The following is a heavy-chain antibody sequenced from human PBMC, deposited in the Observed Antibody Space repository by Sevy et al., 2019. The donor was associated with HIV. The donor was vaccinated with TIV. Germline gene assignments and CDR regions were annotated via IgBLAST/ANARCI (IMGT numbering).Heavy chain of an antibody. J-gene: IGHJ3*02. V-gene: IGHV3-33*01. D-gene: IGHD2-15*01. CDR1: GFTFSSYG. CDR3: ARGQTVVPYAFVI. Sequence: GSLRLSCAASGFTFSSYGMHWVRQAPGKGLEWVAVIWYDGSNKYYADSVKGRFTISRDNSKNTLYLQMNSLRAEDTAVYYCARGQTVVPYAFVIWGQGTMVTVSS. CDR2: IWYDGSNK.